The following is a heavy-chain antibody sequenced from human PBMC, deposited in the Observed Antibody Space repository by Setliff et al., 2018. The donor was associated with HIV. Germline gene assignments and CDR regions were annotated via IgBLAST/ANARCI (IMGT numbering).Heavy chain of an antibody. J-gene: IGHJ6*02. CDR3: AKVNGYCSGGSGHGYNAMDV. D-gene: IGHD2-15*01. CDR2: FYYSGST. Sequence: PSETLSLTCTVSGGSISSNTAYSWAWVREPPGKGLEWIGAFYYSGSTFYTPSLTSRLTISADMSTNQLSLKLSSVTAAATAVYYCAKVNGYCSGGSGHGYNAMDVWGQGTTVTV. V-gene: IGHV4-39*01. CDR1: GGSISSNTAYS.